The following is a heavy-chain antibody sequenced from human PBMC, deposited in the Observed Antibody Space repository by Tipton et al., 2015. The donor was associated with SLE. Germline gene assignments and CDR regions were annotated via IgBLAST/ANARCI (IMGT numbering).Heavy chain of an antibody. Sequence: TLSLTCTVSGGSISSYYWSWIRQPPGKGLEWIGYNQDSGSTNYNPSLKSRLTISGDTSKNQFSLKLTSVTAADTAVYYCARDKPYDIWGQGTMVTVSS. CDR3: ARDKPYDI. CDR1: GGSISSYY. CDR2: NQDSGST. V-gene: IGHV4-59*01. J-gene: IGHJ3*02.